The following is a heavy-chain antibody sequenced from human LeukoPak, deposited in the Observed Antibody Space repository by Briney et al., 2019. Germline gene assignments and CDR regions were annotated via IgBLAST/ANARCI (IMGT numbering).Heavy chain of an antibody. J-gene: IGHJ6*02. D-gene: IGHD4-17*01. CDR2: INHSGNT. Sequence: SETLSLTCAVYGGSFSGYYWSWIRQPPGKGLEWIGEINHSGNTTYNPSLKSRVTISVDTSKNQFSLKLSSVTAADTAVYYCARGVTRAYYYNGMDVWGQGTTVTVSS. V-gene: IGHV4-34*01. CDR1: GGSFSGYY. CDR3: ARGVTRAYYYNGMDV.